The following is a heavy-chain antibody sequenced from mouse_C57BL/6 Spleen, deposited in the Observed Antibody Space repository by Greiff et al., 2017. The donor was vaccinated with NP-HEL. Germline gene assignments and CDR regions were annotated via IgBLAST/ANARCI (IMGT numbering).Heavy chain of an antibody. V-gene: IGHV1-76*01. CDR1: GYTFTDYY. Sequence: QVQLKQSGAELVRPGASVKLSCKASGYTFTDYYINWVKQRPGQGLEWIARIYPGSGNTYYNEKFKGKATLTAEKSSSTAYMQLSSLTSEDSAVYFCARSRPLRTGYFDVWGTGTTVTVSS. J-gene: IGHJ1*03. CDR3: ARSRPLRTGYFDV. D-gene: IGHD1-1*01. CDR2: IYPGSGNT.